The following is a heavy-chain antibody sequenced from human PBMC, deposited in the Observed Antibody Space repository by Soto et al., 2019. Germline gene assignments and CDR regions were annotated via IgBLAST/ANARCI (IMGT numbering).Heavy chain of an antibody. CDR1: GYSFTSYW. CDR3: ARDRKYYYDSSATHLDAFDI. V-gene: IGHV5-51*01. CDR2: IYPGDSDT. Sequence: PGESLKISCKGSGYSFTSYWIGWVRQMPGKGLEWMGIIYPGDSDTRYSPSFQGQVTISADKSISTAYLQWSSLRAEDTAVYYCARDRKYYYDSSATHLDAFDIWGQGTMVTVSS. J-gene: IGHJ3*02. D-gene: IGHD3-22*01.